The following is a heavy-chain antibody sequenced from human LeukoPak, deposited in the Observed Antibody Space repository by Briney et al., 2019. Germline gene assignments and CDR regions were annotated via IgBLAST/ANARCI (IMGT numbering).Heavy chain of an antibody. D-gene: IGHD2-8*02. V-gene: IGHV4-59*01. J-gene: IGHJ4*02. CDR2: IFYRGTA. CDR1: GFTFSSYV. Sequence: PGGSLRLSCAASGFTFSSYVMHWIRQPPGKGLEWIGHIFYRGTANFNPSLKSRVTISVDTSKNQFSLKLSSVTAADTAMYYCGRDDPYCTGGACYPGSFDYWGQGTLVTVSS. CDR3: GRDDPYCTGGACYPGSFDY.